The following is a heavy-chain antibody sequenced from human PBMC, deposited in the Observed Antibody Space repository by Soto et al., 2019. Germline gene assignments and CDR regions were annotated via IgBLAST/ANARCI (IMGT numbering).Heavy chain of an antibody. Sequence: SVKVSCKASGGTFSSYAISWVRQAPGQGLEWMGGIIPIFGTANYAQKFQGRVTITADESTSTAYMELSSLRSEDTAVYYCARAVREMATIYYFDYWGQGTLVTVS. D-gene: IGHD5-12*01. V-gene: IGHV1-69*13. J-gene: IGHJ4*02. CDR2: IIPIFGTA. CDR1: GGTFSSYA. CDR3: ARAVREMATIYYFDY.